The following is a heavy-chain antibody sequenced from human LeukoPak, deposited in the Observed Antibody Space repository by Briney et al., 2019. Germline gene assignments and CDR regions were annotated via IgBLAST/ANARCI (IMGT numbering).Heavy chain of an antibody. J-gene: IGHJ5*02. CDR1: GLTFSSHW. Sequence: GGSLRLSCAASGLTFSSHWMHWVRQAPGKGLVWVSRTNSDGSSTTYADSVKGRFTISRDNAKNTLYLQMNSLRAEDTAVYYCARDTGYSSGWRNNWFDPWGQGNLVTVSS. CDR2: TNSDGSST. V-gene: IGHV3-74*01. CDR3: ARDTGYSSGWRNNWFDP. D-gene: IGHD6-19*01.